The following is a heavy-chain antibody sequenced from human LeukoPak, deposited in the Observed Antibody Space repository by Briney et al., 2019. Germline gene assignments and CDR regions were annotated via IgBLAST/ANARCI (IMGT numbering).Heavy chain of an antibody. V-gene: IGHV4-59*01. Sequence: SETLSLTCTVSGGSTSSYYWSWIRQPPGKGLEWIGYINYSGRANYNPSLKSRVTISVDTSKNQFSLKLTSVTAADTAVYYCARDPHGHSSGWYYFDYWGQGTLVTVSS. CDR1: GGSTSSYY. D-gene: IGHD6-19*01. J-gene: IGHJ4*02. CDR2: INYSGRA. CDR3: ARDPHGHSSGWYYFDY.